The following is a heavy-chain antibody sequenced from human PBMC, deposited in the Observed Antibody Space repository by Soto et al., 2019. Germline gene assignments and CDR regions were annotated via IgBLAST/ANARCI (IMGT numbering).Heavy chain of an antibody. Sequence: PSETLSLTCTVSGGSISSSSYYWGWIRQPPGKGLEWIGSIYYSGSTYYNPSLKSRVTISVDTSKNQFSLKLSSVTAADTAVYYCARLSITMIVVVITSYYFYYWGQGTLVTVSS. CDR2: IYYSGST. J-gene: IGHJ4*02. V-gene: IGHV4-39*01. CDR3: ARLSITMIVVVITSYYFYY. D-gene: IGHD3-22*01. CDR1: GGSISSSSYY.